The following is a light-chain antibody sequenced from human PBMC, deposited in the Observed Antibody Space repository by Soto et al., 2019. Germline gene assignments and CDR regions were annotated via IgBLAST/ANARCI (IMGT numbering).Light chain of an antibody. Sequence: DIQMTQSPSTLSASVGDRVTITCRASQSISNWLAWYQQTPGKAPKLLIYKASTLESGVPSRFSGSGSGTEFALSVSSLQPDDVATYYCQQYNSYSPVTFGGGTKVEIK. CDR1: QSISNW. CDR3: QQYNSYSPVT. V-gene: IGKV1-5*03. J-gene: IGKJ4*01. CDR2: KAS.